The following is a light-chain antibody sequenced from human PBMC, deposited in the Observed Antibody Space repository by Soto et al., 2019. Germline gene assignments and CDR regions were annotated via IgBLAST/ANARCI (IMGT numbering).Light chain of an antibody. Sequence: DIVMTQAPESLSVSLGERATINCKSSQSVLYSSNSQNYLAWYQQKLGQPPRLLIYWASTRESGVPDRFRGSGSGTDFTLTISSLQAEDVAVYYCQQYYTSPYTFGQGTKLEIK. CDR2: WAS. V-gene: IGKV4-1*01. J-gene: IGKJ2*01. CDR3: QQYYTSPYT. CDR1: QSVLYSSNSQNY.